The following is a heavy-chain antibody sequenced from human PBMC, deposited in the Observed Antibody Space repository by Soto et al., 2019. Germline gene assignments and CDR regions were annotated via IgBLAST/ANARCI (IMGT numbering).Heavy chain of an antibody. J-gene: IGHJ4*02. D-gene: IGHD3-10*01. CDR3: ARDGSGEYYGSGSPFDY. CDR1: GYTFTSYG. Sequence: QVQLVQSGAEVKKPGASVKVSCKASGYTFTSYGISWVRQAPGQGLEWMGWISAYNGNTNYAQKLQGRVTMTTDTSTRTAYMELRSLRSDDTAVYYCARDGSGEYYGSGSPFDYWGQGTLVTVSS. CDR2: ISAYNGNT. V-gene: IGHV1-18*01.